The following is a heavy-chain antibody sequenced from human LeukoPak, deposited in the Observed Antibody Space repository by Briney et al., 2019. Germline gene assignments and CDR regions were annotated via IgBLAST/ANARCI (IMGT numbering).Heavy chain of an antibody. D-gene: IGHD1-26*01. CDR1: GFTFSDYW. CDR3: ATPRSDY. CDR2: IKQDGTDK. J-gene: IGHJ4*02. V-gene: IGHV3-7*01. Sequence: PGGSLRLSCAASGFTFSDYWMTWVRQAPGKGPEWVANIKQDGTDKHYADSVKGRFTISRDNSKNSLYLQMNSLRVEDTAVYYCATPRSDYWGQGTLVTVSS.